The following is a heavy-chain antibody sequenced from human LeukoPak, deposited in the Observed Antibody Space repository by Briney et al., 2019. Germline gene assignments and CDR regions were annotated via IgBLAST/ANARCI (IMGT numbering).Heavy chain of an antibody. CDR1: GDSITSSSYY. J-gene: IGHJ4*02. D-gene: IGHD3-10*01. CDR3: TRLGSGSDHFDY. Sequence: SEALSLICTVSGDSITSSSYYWGWIRQPPGKGLEWIGSIYYGGNTFYNPSLKSRVTISVDTSKNQFSLSLSSVTAADTAVYYCTRLGSGSDHFDYWGLGTLVTVSS. CDR2: IYYGGNT. V-gene: IGHV4-39*01.